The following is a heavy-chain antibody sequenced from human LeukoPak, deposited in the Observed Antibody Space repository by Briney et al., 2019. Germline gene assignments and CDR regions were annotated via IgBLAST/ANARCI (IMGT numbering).Heavy chain of an antibody. V-gene: IGHV3-30*04. CDR3: ARDRGFDY. CDR2: ISYDGSNK. J-gene: IGHJ4*02. Sequence: GRSLRLSCAASGFTFSSYAMHWVRPAPGKGLEWVAVISYDGSNKYYADSVKGRFTISRDNSKNTLYLQMNSLRAEDTAVYYCARDRGFDYWGQGTLVTVSS. CDR1: GFTFSSYA.